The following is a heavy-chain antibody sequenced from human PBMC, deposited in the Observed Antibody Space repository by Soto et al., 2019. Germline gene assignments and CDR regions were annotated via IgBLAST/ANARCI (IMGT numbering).Heavy chain of an antibody. V-gene: IGHV1-69*08. CDR3: ARDLSVLSSWFDP. J-gene: IGHJ5*02. CDR2: IIPILGIA. Sequence: QVQLVQSGAEVKKPGSSVKVSCKASGGTFSSHTISWVRQAPGQGLEWMGRIIPILGIANYAQKFQGRVTITADKSTSTAYMELSSLRSEDTAVYYCARDLSVLSSWFDPWGQGTLVTVSS. D-gene: IGHD2-2*01. CDR1: GGTFSSHT.